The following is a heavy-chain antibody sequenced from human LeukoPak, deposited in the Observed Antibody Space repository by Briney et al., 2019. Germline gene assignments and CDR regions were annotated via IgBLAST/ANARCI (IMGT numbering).Heavy chain of an antibody. CDR1: GFTFSSYE. Sequence: GGSLRLSCAASGFTFSSYEMNWVRQAPGEGVEWVSYISKSGSAIRYAYSVKGRFTISSDNAKNSLYLQMNSLRAEDTAVYYCARDSEGYVMDVWGQGTTVAVSS. CDR3: ARDSEGYVMDV. V-gene: IGHV3-48*03. J-gene: IGHJ6*02. CDR2: ISKSGSAI.